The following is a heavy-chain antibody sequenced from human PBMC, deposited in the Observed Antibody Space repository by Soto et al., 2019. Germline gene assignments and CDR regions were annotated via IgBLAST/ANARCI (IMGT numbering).Heavy chain of an antibody. CDR1: GYSFTSYW. CDR3: ASSSNYVYCSGGSCGNYYYYMDV. CDR2: IYPGDSDT. V-gene: IGHV5-51*01. D-gene: IGHD2-15*01. J-gene: IGHJ6*03. Sequence: RGESLKISCKGSGYSFTSYWIGWVRQMPGKGLEWMGIIYPGDSDTRYSPSFQGQVTISADKSISTAYLQWSSLKASDTAMYYCASSSNYVYCSGGSCGNYYYYMDVWGKGTTVTVSS.